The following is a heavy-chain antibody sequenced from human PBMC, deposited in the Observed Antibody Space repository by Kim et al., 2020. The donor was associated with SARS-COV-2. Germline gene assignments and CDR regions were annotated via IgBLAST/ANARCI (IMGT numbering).Heavy chain of an antibody. J-gene: IGHJ5*02. Sequence: KGRFTISRDNSKNTLYLQMNSLRAEDTAGYYCAKGCYYGSGCSPYNWFDPWGQGTLVTVSS. D-gene: IGHD3-10*01. V-gene: IGHV3-23*01. CDR3: AKGCYYGSGCSPYNWFDP.